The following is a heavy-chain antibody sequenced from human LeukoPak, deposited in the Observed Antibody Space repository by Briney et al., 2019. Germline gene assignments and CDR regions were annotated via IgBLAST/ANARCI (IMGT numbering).Heavy chain of an antibody. D-gene: IGHD3-3*01. CDR2: ISAYNGNT. V-gene: IGHV1-18*01. CDR3: ARDPVTIFGVAIPNSYYYGMDV. CDR1: GYTFTSYG. J-gene: IGHJ6*02. Sequence: ASVKVSCKASGYTFTSYGISWVRQAPGQGLERMGWISAYNGNTNYAQKLRGRVTMTTDTSTSTAYMELRSLRSDDTAVYYCARDPVTIFGVAIPNSYYYGMDVWGQGTTVTVSS.